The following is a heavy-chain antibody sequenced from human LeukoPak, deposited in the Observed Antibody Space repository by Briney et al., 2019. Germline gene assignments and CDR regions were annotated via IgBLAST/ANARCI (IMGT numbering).Heavy chain of an antibody. V-gene: IGHV4-34*01. Sequence: SETLSLTCAVYGGSFSGHYWSWIRQPPGKGLEWIGEINHSGSTNYNPSLKSRVTISVDTSKNQFSLKLSSVTAADTAVCYCARGRERWLRGGFDYWGQGTLVTVSS. J-gene: IGHJ4*02. CDR2: INHSGST. D-gene: IGHD5-24*01. CDR1: GGSFSGHY. CDR3: ARGRERWLRGGFDY.